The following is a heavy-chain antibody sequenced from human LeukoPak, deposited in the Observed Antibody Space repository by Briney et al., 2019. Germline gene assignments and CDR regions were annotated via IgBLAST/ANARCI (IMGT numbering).Heavy chain of an antibody. D-gene: IGHD2-15*01. CDR2: ISGYNYNT. CDR1: GYTFNTYG. V-gene: IGHV1-18*01. J-gene: IGHJ4*02. Sequence: GASVKVSCKTSGYTFNTYGISWVRQAPGQGLEWMGWISGYNYNTNYAQTFQGRITMTTDTSTSTAYMELRSLTYDDTAMYYCARDCSGASCFSDFWGQGTLLTVSS. CDR3: ARDCSGASCFSDF.